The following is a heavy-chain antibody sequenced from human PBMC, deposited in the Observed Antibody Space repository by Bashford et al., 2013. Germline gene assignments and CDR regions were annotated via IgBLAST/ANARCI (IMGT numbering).Heavy chain of an antibody. D-gene: IGHD3-16*02. J-gene: IGHJ4*02. CDR3: ATDDPTAYIWGSYRYFDY. CDR2: ISAYNGNT. Sequence: WVRQAPGQGLEWMGWISAYNGNTNYAQKLQGRVTMTTDTSTSTAYMELSSLRSEDTAVYYCATDDPTAYIWGSYRYFDYWGQGTLVTVSS. V-gene: IGHV1-18*01.